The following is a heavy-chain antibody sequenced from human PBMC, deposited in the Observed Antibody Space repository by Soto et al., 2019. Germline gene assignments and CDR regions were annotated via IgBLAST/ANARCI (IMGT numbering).Heavy chain of an antibody. CDR2: IYYSGST. Sequence: QVQLQESGPGLVKPSETLSLTCTVSGGSISSYYWSWIRQPPEKGLEWIGYIYYSGSTNYNPSLKSRFTISIDTSKNQFSLKLSSVTAADTAVYYCARHYSSSWYYFDYWGQGTLVTVSS. J-gene: IGHJ4*02. V-gene: IGHV4-59*01. CDR1: GGSISSYY. CDR3: ARHYSSSWYYFDY. D-gene: IGHD6-13*01.